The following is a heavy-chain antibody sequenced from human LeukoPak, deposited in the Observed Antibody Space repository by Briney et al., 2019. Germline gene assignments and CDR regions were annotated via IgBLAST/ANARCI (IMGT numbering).Heavy chain of an antibody. CDR2: INPNSGGT. J-gene: IGHJ4*02. CDR3: ARVHNSGSPFDY. V-gene: IGHV1-2*06. CDR1: GYTFTGYY. D-gene: IGHD1-26*01. Sequence: ASVEVSCKASGYTFTGYYMHWVRQAPGQGLEWMGRINPNSGGTNYAQKCQGRVTMTRDTSISTAYMELSRLRSDDTAVYYCARVHNSGSPFDYWGQGTLVTVSS.